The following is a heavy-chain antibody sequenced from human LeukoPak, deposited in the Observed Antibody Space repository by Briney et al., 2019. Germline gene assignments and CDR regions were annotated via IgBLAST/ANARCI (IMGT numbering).Heavy chain of an antibody. V-gene: IGHV1-69*13. CDR3: ARNLYYYDSSGYLTPAHTYYYYGMDV. CDR2: IIPIFGTA. Sequence: ASVKVSCKASGGTFSSYAISWVRQAPGQGLERMGGIIPIFGTANYAQKFQGRVTITADESTSTAYMELSSLRSEDTAVYYCARNLYYYDSSGYLTPAHTYYYYGMDVWGQGTTVTVSS. CDR1: GGTFSSYA. D-gene: IGHD3-22*01. J-gene: IGHJ6*02.